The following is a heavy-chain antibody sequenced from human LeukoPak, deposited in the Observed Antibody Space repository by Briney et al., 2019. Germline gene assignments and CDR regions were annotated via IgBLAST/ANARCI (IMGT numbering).Heavy chain of an antibody. CDR2: FDPEDGET. CDR1: GYTFNSYG. V-gene: IGHV1-24*01. CDR3: ATGPLHSGSYYRSFDY. Sequence: GASVKVSCKASGYTFNSYGISWVRQAPGQGLEWMGGFDPEDGETIYAQKFQGRVTMTEDTSTDTAYMELSSLRSEDTAVYYCATGPLHSGSYYRSFDYWGQGTLVTVSS. D-gene: IGHD1-26*01. J-gene: IGHJ4*02.